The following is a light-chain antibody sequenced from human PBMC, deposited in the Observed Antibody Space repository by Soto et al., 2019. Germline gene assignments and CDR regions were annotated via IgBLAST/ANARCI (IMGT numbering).Light chain of an antibody. CDR2: SVS. V-gene: IGKV1-5*01. J-gene: IGKJ1*01. CDR3: QQFSSYSRT. CDR1: QSVNSW. Sequence: DIQMTQSPSTLSAYVGDRVTITCRASQSVNSWLAWYQQKPGRAPKLLIYSVSNLDSGVPSRFSGSGSGTEFNLTISSLPPDDFATYYCQQFSSYSRTFGQGTKVEMK.